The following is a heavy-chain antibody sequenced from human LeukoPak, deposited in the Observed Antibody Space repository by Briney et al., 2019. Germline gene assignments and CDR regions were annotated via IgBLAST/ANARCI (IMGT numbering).Heavy chain of an antibody. D-gene: IGHD5-12*01. J-gene: IGHJ3*02. Sequence: GGSLRLSCAASGFTFSSYGMHWVRQAPGKGLEWVSYISSSGSTIYYADSVKGRFTISRDNAKNSLYLQMNSLRAEDTAVYYCAREGLEWLRLPDAFDIWGQGTMVTVSS. V-gene: IGHV3-48*04. CDR1: GFTFSSYG. CDR3: AREGLEWLRLPDAFDI. CDR2: ISSSGSTI.